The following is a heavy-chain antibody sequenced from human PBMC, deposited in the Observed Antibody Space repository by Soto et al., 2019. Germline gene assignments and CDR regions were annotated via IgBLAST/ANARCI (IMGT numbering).Heavy chain of an antibody. J-gene: IGHJ4*02. D-gene: IGHD6-13*01. CDR1: GGSISNYY. Sequence: PSETLSLTCTVSGGSISNYYWTWIRQPPGKGLEWIGYIYSSGTSTYNPSLKSRVTISINTSNNQFSLWLSSVTAADTAVYYCARLAAAANYLDYWGQGTLVTVSS. CDR3: ARLAAAANYLDY. V-gene: IGHV4-59*08. CDR2: IYSSGTS.